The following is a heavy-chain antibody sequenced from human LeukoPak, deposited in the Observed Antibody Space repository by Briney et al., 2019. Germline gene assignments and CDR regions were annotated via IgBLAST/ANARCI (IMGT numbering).Heavy chain of an antibody. Sequence: GGSLRLSCAASGFTFSSYSMNWVRQAPGKGLEWVSYISSSGSTIYYADPVKGRFTISRDNAKNSLYLQMNSLRAEDTAVYYCAELGITMIGGVWGKGTTVTISS. J-gene: IGHJ6*04. CDR1: GFTFSSYS. CDR3: AELGITMIGGV. V-gene: IGHV3-48*04. CDR2: ISSSGSTI. D-gene: IGHD3-10*02.